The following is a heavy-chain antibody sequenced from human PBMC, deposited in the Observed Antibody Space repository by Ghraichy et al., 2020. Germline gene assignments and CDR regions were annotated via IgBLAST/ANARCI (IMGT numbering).Heavy chain of an antibody. D-gene: IGHD3-10*01. CDR2: INRFGGT. Sequence: SQTLSLTCAVYRGSFSDYSWSWIRQPPGKGLEWIGEINRFGGTNYNPSLKSRVIVSADTSKDHFSVNLISVTAADTAVYYCATSTWFGESPESWGQGTLVTVSA. CDR3: ATSTWFGESPES. V-gene: IGHV4-34*01. CDR1: RGSFSDYS. J-gene: IGHJ5*02.